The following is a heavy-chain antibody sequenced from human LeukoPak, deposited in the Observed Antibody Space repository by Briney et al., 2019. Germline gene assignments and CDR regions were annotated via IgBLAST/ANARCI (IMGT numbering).Heavy chain of an antibody. CDR1: GFTFISYS. D-gene: IGHD2-21*02. Sequence: GGSLRLSCAASGFTFISYSMNWVRQAPGKGLEWVSSISSSSSYIYYADSVKGRFTISRDNAKNSLYLQMNSLRAEDTAVYYCASQYCGGDCYNYWGQGTLVTVSS. V-gene: IGHV3-21*01. CDR2: ISSSSSYI. CDR3: ASQYCGGDCYNY. J-gene: IGHJ4*02.